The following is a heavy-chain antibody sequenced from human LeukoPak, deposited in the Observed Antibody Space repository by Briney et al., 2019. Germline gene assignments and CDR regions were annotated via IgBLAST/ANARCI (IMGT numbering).Heavy chain of an antibody. D-gene: IGHD5/OR15-5a*01. J-gene: IGHJ3*02. Sequence: GASVKVSCTASGGTFSSYAISWVRQAPGQGLEWMGRIIPIFGTANYAQQFQGRVTITTDESTSTAYMELSSLRSEDTAVYYCARDLLVSDGAFDIWGQGTMVTVSS. CDR1: GGTFSSYA. CDR2: IIPIFGTA. CDR3: ARDLLVSDGAFDI. V-gene: IGHV1-69*05.